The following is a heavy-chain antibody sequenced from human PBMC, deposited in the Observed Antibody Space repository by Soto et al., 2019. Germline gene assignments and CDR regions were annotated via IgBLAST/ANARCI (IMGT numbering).Heavy chain of an antibody. D-gene: IGHD3-22*01. CDR3: AKTRYDSSGFRDYFDY. V-gene: IGHV3-23*01. CDR1: GFTFSSYA. Sequence: GGSLRLSCAASGFTFSSYAMTWVRQAPGKGLEWVSTISGSGGSTYYADSVKGRFTISRDNSKNTLYLQMNSLRAEDTAVYYCAKTRYDSSGFRDYFDYWGQGTLVTVSS. CDR2: ISGSGGST. J-gene: IGHJ4*02.